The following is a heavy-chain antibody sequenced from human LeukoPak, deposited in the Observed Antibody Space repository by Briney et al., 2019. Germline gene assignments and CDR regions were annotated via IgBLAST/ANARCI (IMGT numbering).Heavy chain of an antibody. CDR2: IDPNTGGT. CDR3: ASLYDIVGTTVDY. D-gene: IGHD1-26*01. Sequence: GASVKVSCKTSGYTFTNYYIHWARQAPGQGLEWMGWIDPNTGGTKSAKNFQGRVTMTRDTSISTAYMALSGLRSDDTAVYYCASLYDIVGTTVDYWGQGTLVTVSS. J-gene: IGHJ4*02. CDR1: GYTFTNYY. V-gene: IGHV1-2*02.